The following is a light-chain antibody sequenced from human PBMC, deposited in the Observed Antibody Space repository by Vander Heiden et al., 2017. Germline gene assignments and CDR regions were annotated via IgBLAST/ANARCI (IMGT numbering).Light chain of an antibody. CDR1: SGSIASNY. CDR3: QSYDSSNQV. V-gene: IGLV6-57*01. CDR2: GDN. Sequence: NFMLTTPHAVSESRGKTVTISCTRSSGSIASNYVQWYQQRPGSSPTTVIYGDNQRPSGVPDRSSGSIDSASNSASLTISGLKTEDEADCYCQSYDSSNQVFGGGTKLTVL. J-gene: IGLJ3*02.